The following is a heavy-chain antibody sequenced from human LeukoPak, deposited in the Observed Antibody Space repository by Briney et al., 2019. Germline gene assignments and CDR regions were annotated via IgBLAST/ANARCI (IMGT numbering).Heavy chain of an antibody. CDR1: GYTFSGNY. J-gene: IGHJ4*02. CDR2: INPNTGAT. CDR3: ARDRVGSGWPRPYYFEI. V-gene: IGHV1-2*02. D-gene: IGHD6-19*01. Sequence: ASVKVSCKPSGYTFSGNYLHWVRQAPGQGPEWMGWINPNTGATMYSQKFQGRVTMTRDTSVSTGYLELRSLRSDDSAVYYCARDRVGSGWPRPYYFEIWGQGTLVTVSS.